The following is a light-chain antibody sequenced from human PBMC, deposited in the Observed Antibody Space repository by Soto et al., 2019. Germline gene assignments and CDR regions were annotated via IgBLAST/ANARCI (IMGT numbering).Light chain of an antibody. CDR2: GAS. V-gene: IGKV3-15*01. CDR3: QQRSNWPPT. CDR1: QSLNTN. J-gene: IGKJ1*01. Sequence: ETVMTQSPATLSVSPGEGATLSCRASQSLNTNLAWYQQKPGQAPRVLIYGASTRATGIPARFSGSGSGTDFTLTISSLEPEDFAVYYCQQRSNWPPTFGQGTKVDIK.